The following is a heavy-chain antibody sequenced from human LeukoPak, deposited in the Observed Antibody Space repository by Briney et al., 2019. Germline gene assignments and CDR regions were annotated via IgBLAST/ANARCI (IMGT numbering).Heavy chain of an antibody. CDR3: ARVTMVRGVIITNYFDC. CDR2: IYYSGST. CDR1: GGSISSSSYY. V-gene: IGHV4-39*01. D-gene: IGHD3-10*01. Sequence: PSETLSLTCTVSGGSISSSSYYWGWLRQPPGKGLEWIGSIYYSGSTYYNPSLKSRVTISVDTSKNQFSLKLSSVTAADTAVYYCARVTMVRGVIITNYFDCWGQGTLVTVSS. J-gene: IGHJ4*02.